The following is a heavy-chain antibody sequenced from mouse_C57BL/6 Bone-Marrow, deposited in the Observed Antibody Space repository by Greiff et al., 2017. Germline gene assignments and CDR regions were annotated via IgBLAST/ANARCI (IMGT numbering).Heavy chain of an antibody. V-gene: IGHV1-64*01. CDR2: IHPNSGST. CDR3: ARDGFYGSSFFDY. D-gene: IGHD1-1*01. J-gene: IGHJ2*01. CDR1: GYTFTSYW. Sequence: VKLQESGAELVKPGASVKLSCKASGYTFTSYWMHWVKQRPGQGLEWIGMIHPNSGSTNYNEKFKSKATLTVDKSSSTAYMQLSSLTSEDSAVYYCARDGFYGSSFFDYWGQGTTLTVSS.